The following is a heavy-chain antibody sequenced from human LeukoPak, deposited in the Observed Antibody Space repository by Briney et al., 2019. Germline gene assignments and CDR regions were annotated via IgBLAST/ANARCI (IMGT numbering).Heavy chain of an antibody. D-gene: IGHD6-19*01. V-gene: IGHV3-23*01. Sequence: TGGSLRLSCAASGFTFNRNAISWVRQAPGKGLEWVATIGDSGDKTFYADSVKGRFTISRDNSKNMVHLQMNSLTGEDTALYYCVRRGDASSGWGDHDFWGQGALVTVSS. CDR3: VRRGDASSGWGDHDF. CDR1: GFTFNRNA. J-gene: IGHJ4*02. CDR2: IGDSGDKT.